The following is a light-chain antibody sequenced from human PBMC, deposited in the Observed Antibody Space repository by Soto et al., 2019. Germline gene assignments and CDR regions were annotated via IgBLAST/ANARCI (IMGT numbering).Light chain of an antibody. CDR1: SSDVGSYNL. J-gene: IGLJ2*01. CDR2: EGS. Sequence: QSALTQPASVSGSPGQSITISCTGTSSDVGSYNLVSWYQQHPGKAPKLIIYEGSKRPSGVSNRFSGSKSGNTASLIISGLQPEDEADYYCCSYTGPSSVLIGGGTKLTVL. CDR3: CSYTGPSSVL. V-gene: IGLV2-23*01.